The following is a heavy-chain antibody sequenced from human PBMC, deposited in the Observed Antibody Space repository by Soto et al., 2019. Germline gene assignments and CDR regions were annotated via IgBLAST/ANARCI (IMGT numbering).Heavy chain of an antibody. D-gene: IGHD3-9*01. J-gene: IGHJ6*02. Sequence: VGSLRLSCAASRFSFSDYYMSWIRQAPGKGLEWVAYISTRGSSTYYADSVKGRFTISRDNAKNSLYLQLSSLRADDTAVYYCARDSEGEAPDILTTNYGMDVWGQGTTVTVSS. CDR3: ARDSEGEAPDILTTNYGMDV. CDR1: RFSFSDYY. V-gene: IGHV3-11*01. CDR2: ISTRGSST.